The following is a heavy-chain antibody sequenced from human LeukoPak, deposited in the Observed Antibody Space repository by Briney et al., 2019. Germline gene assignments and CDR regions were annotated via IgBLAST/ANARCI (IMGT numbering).Heavy chain of an antibody. V-gene: IGHV3-7*05. J-gene: IGHJ4*02. CDR3: ARGGSNYFAS. D-gene: IGHD5-12*01. CDR2: IKPDGSEN. Sequence: SGGSLRLSCAASGFTFSSYWMSWVRQSPGKGLECVANIKPDGSENYYVDSVKGRFTISRDNAKNSLSLQMNSLRAEDTAVYYCARGGSNYFASWGQGTLVTVSS. CDR1: GFTFSSYW.